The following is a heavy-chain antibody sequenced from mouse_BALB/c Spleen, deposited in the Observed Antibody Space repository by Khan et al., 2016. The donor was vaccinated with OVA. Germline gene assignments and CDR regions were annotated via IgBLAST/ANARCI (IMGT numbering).Heavy chain of an antibody. V-gene: IGHV3-8*02. CDR1: GDSITSGY. Sequence: EVQLQESGPSLVKPSQTLSLTCSVTGDSITSGYWSWIRKFPGNKLEYMGYMIYSGNTYYNPSLKSRISITRHTSKNQYFLQLNSVTTEDTATDYCARSTYRYALAYWGQGTLVTVSA. CDR3: ARSTYRYALAY. D-gene: IGHD2-14*01. J-gene: IGHJ3*01. CDR2: MIYSGNT.